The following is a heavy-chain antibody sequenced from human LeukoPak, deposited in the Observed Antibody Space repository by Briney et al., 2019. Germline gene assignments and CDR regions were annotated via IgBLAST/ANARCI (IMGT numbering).Heavy chain of an antibody. CDR3: ARVGYIGSSWLFDY. V-gene: IGHV4-4*07. D-gene: IGHD1-26*01. J-gene: IGHJ4*02. Sequence: SDTLSLTCTLSGGSITSYYWGCVRQPAGKGLEWIGRIYTTGRTDHHPSLTSRLTMSVDTSKNQFSLNLSSATTEDTAVYYCARVGYIGSSWLFDYWGQGAMVIVSS. CDR1: GGSITSYY. CDR2: IYTTGRT.